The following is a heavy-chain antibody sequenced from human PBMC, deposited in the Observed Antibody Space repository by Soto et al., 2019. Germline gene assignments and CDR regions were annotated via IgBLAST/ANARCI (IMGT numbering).Heavy chain of an antibody. CDR1: GFTFSSSA. CDR3: AKGKHDYGAHRGRY. V-gene: IGHV3-23*01. J-gene: IGHJ4*02. D-gene: IGHD4-17*01. CDR2: IIGSGGKK. Sequence: EVQLLESGGGLVQPGGSLRLSCAASGFTFSSSAMTWVRQAPGKGLEWVSSIIGSGGKKYYADSVKGRFTISRDNSKTTLFFAKQSLGAGETAGYLLAKGKHDYGAHRGRYWGQGTLVTVSS.